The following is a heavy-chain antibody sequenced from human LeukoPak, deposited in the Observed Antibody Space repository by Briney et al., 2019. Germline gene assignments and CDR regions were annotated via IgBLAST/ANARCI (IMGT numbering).Heavy chain of an antibody. J-gene: IGHJ4*02. V-gene: IGHV3-33*03. CDR3: AKASNWYFDFDY. CDR2: IWYDGTNK. D-gene: IGHD6-13*01. Sequence: GWSLRLSCVASGFTFSSYGMHWVRQAPGKGLEWVAVIWYDGTNKYYADSVKGRFTISRDKSKNTLYLQMNSLRAEDTAVYYCAKASNWYFDFDYWGQGTLVTVSS. CDR1: GFTFSSYG.